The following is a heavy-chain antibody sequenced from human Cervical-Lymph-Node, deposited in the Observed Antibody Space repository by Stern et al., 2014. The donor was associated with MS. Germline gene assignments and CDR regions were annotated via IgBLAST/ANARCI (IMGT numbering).Heavy chain of an antibody. Sequence: VQLVESGGGVVQPGTSLRLSCAASTFTFSTYAIHWVRQAPGKGPEWGAVISYRGGNTYYADSVKGRFTIYRDNSKNTLYLQMDSLRTEDTAVYYCARGTDYYESSGFHDWGQGTVVTVSS. CDR2: ISYRGGNT. V-gene: IGHV3-30*04. CDR1: TFTFSTYA. J-gene: IGHJ4*02. CDR3: ARGTDYYESSGFHD. D-gene: IGHD3-22*01.